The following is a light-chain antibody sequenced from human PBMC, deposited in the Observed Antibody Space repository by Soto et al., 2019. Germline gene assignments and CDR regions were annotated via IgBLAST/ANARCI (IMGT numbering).Light chain of an antibody. V-gene: IGKV1-33*01. Sequence: IRLTQSPTSLIASVGDRVTITCQASQYVGNYLNWYQQKPGEPPRLLISGASNLEPGLPARFSGSGSGADFTFILSDLQPEDVATYFCQQYENIILSVGGGTKVEI. CDR2: GAS. CDR1: QYVGNY. J-gene: IGKJ4*01. CDR3: QQYENIILS.